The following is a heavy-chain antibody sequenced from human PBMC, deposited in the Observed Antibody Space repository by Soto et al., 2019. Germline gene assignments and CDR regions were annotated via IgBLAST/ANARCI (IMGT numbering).Heavy chain of an antibody. CDR2: IYHSGST. V-gene: IGHV4-4*02. J-gene: IGHJ5*02. Sequence: TLSLTCAVSGGSISSSNWWSWVRQPPGKGLEWIGEIYHSGSTNYNPSLKSRVTISVDKSKNQFSLKLSSVTAADTAVYYCARATLPRYCSSTSCQRRFNWFDPWGQGTLVTVSS. D-gene: IGHD2-2*01. CDR1: GGSISSSNW. CDR3: ARATLPRYCSSTSCQRRFNWFDP.